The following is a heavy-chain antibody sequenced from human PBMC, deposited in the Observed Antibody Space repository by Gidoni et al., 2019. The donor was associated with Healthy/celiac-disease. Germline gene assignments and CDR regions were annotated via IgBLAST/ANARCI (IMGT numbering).Heavy chain of an antibody. J-gene: IGHJ3*02. CDR2: IYYSEST. D-gene: IGHD5-12*01. CDR3: ARLEMATMTNAFDI. V-gene: IGHV4-39*01. Sequence: QPELPESGSGLVKLSETPSLTCTVSAGSISSSSYYWGWIRQPPGKGLEWIGSIYYSESTYYNPSLKRRVTISVDTSKNQFSLKLSSVTAADTAVYYCARLEMATMTNAFDIWGQGTMVTVSS. CDR1: AGSISSSSYY.